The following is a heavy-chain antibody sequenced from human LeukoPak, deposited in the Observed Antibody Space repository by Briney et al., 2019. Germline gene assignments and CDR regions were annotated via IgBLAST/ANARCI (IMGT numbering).Heavy chain of an antibody. J-gene: IGHJ6*03. V-gene: IGHV3-30*02. CDR1: GFTFSSYG. D-gene: IGHD2-2*01. CDR3: AKDSYCSSTSCYRSYYYYYYMDV. CDR2: IRYDGSNK. Sequence: GGSLRLSCAASGFTFSSYGMHWVRQAPGKGLEWVAFIRYDGSNKYYADSVKGRFTISRDNSKNTLYLQMSSLRAEDTAVYYCAKDSYCSSTSCYRSYYYYYYMDVWGKGTTVTVSS.